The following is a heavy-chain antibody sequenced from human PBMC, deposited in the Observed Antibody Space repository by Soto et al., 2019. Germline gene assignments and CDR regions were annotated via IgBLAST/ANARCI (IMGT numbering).Heavy chain of an antibody. Sequence: QVQLVQSGAEVKKPGASVKVSCKASGYTFTSYDINWVRQATGQGLEWMGWMNPNSGNTGYAQKFQGRVTMTRNTSISTAYMELSSMRSEDTAVYYFARERSAAGTGWVDPWGQGTLVTVSS. CDR1: GYTFTSYD. D-gene: IGHD6-13*01. CDR3: ARERSAAGTGWVDP. V-gene: IGHV1-8*01. J-gene: IGHJ5*02. CDR2: MNPNSGNT.